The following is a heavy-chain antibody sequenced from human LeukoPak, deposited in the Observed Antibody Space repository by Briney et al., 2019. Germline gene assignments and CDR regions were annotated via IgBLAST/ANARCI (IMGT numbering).Heavy chain of an antibody. V-gene: IGHV4-34*01. CDR2: INHSGST. D-gene: IGHD3-3*01. Sequence: SETLSLTCAVYGGSFSGYYWGWIRQPPGKGLEWIGEINHSGSTNYNPSLKSRVTISVDTSKNQFSLKLSSVTAADTAVYYCARLFRRGYFDYWGQGTLVTVSS. J-gene: IGHJ4*02. CDR1: GGSFSGYY. CDR3: ARLFRRGYFDY.